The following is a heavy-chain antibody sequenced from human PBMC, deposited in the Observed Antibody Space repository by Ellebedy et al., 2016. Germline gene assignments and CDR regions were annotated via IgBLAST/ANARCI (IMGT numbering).Heavy chain of an antibody. V-gene: IGHV3-30-3*01. CDR2: ISYDGSNK. CDR1: GFTFSSYA. Sequence: GGSLRLSXAASGFTFSSYAMHWVRQAPGKGLEWVAVISYDGSNKYYADSVKGRFTISRDNSKNTLYLQMNSLRAEDTAVYYCARATTVVTPSDYWGQGTLVTVSS. D-gene: IGHD4-23*01. J-gene: IGHJ4*02. CDR3: ARATTVVTPSDY.